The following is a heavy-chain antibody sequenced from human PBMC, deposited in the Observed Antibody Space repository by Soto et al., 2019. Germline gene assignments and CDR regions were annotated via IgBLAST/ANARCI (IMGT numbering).Heavy chain of an antibody. J-gene: IGHJ5*02. CDR2: ISGSGAMT. V-gene: IGHV3-23*01. Sequence: RLSCAASGFTFDSYAMTWVRLTPGKGLEWVSTISGSGAMTYHADSVKGRFTVSRDNSRNTLYLQMNGLSAEDTAIYYCAKNFAYSYSYDMGDTWGQGTMVTVSS. D-gene: IGHD3-16*02. CDR1: GFTFDSYA. CDR3: AKNFAYSYSYDMGDT.